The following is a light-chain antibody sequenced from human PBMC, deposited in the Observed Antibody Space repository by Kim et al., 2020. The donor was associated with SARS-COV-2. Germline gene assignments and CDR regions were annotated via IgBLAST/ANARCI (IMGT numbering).Light chain of an antibody. CDR1: SSNIGNNY. CDR2: DNN. CDR3: GTWDSSLSAGV. Sequence: GQSVTLSCSGRSSNIGNNYVSWYQQIPGTAPKLLIYDNNKRPSGIPDRFSGSKSGTSATLGITGLQTGDEADYYCGTWDSSLSAGVFGGGTQLTVL. J-gene: IGLJ3*02. V-gene: IGLV1-51*01.